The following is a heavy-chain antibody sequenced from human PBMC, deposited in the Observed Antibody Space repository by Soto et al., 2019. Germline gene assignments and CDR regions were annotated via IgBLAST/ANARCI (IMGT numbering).Heavy chain of an antibody. CDR2: IWYDGSNK. D-gene: IGHD3-3*01. V-gene: IGHV3-33*01. CDR3: ARGEHDFGVVKGMDV. Sequence: PGGSLRLSCAASGFTFSSYGMHWVRQAPGKGLEWVAVIWYDGSNKYYADSVKGRFTISRDNSKNTLYLQMNSLRAEDTAAYYCARGEHDFGVVKGMDVWGQGTTVTVSS. CDR1: GFTFSSYG. J-gene: IGHJ6*02.